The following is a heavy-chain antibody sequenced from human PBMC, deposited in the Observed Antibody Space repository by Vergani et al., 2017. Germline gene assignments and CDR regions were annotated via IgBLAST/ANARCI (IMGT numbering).Heavy chain of an antibody. D-gene: IGHD3-16*01. CDR3: AIGYDYVWGSYPSGYYYYGMDV. CDR2: INPSGGST. J-gene: IGHJ6*02. Sequence: QVQLVQSGAEVKKPGASVKVSCKASGYTFTSYYMHWVRQAPGQGLEWMGIINPSGGSTSYAQKFQGRVTMTRDTSTSTVYMKLSSLRSEDTAVYYCAIGYDYVWGSYPSGYYYYGMDVWGQGTTVTVSS. CDR1: GYTFTSYY. V-gene: IGHV1-46*03.